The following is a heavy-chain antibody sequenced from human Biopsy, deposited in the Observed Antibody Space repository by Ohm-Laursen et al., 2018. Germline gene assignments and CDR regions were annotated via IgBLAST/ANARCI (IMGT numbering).Heavy chain of an antibody. D-gene: IGHD3-16*02. J-gene: IGHJ4*02. CDR3: TRVRTFGGVIGGYYFDS. Sequence: SQTLSLTCTVSGVSINGGRYYWNWIRHHPGKGLEWIGNIFYSANTYYNPSLKSRVTISVDTSKNQFSLKLSSVTAADTAVYYCTRVRTFGGVIGGYYFDSWGQGILVTVSS. CDR1: GVSINGGRYY. CDR2: IFYSANT. V-gene: IGHV4-31*03.